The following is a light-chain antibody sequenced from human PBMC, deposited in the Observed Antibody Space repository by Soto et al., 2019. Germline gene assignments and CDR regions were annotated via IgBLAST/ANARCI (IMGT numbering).Light chain of an antibody. J-gene: IGKJ5*01. Sequence: DIQMTQFPSSLSASVGNRFTITCRASQSISTYLKWYQKKPGKPPNLLIYDASRLQSGVPSRFSGSGGGTDFTLSISSVQPEDFATYFCQQSYMDPITFGQGTRLEI. V-gene: IGKV1-39*01. CDR2: DAS. CDR3: QQSYMDPIT. CDR1: QSISTY.